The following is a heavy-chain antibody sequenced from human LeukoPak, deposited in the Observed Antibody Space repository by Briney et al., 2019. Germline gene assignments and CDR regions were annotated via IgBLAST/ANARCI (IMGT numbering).Heavy chain of an antibody. V-gene: IGHV4-34*01. CDR2: INHSGST. Sequence: PSETLSLTCAVYGGSFSGYYWSWIRQPPGKGLEWIGEINHSGSTNYNPSLKSRVTISVDTSKNQFSLKLSSVTAADTAVYYCARLYYDFWSGYYKYFDYWGRGTLVTVSS. J-gene: IGHJ4*02. CDR1: GGSFSGYY. CDR3: ARLYYDFWSGYYKYFDY. D-gene: IGHD3-3*01.